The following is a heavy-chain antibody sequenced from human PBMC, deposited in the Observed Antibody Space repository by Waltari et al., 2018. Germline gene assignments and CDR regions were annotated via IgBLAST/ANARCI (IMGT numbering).Heavy chain of an antibody. CDR2: INPNSGGT. CDR1: GYTCTGYY. CDR3: ATGIVVVPAANRGYAFDI. V-gene: IGHV1-2*02. Sequence: QVQLVQSGAEVKKPGASVKVSCKASGYTCTGYYMHWVRPAPGPGLEWMGWINPNSGGTIYAQNFQGRVTMTRDTSISTAYMELSRLRSDDTALYYCATGIVVVPAANRGYAFDIWGQGTMVTVSS. J-gene: IGHJ3*02. D-gene: IGHD2-2*01.